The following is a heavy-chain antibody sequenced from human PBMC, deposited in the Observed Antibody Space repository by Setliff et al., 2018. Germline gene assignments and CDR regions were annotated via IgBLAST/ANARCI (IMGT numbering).Heavy chain of an antibody. V-gene: IGHV3-7*03. J-gene: IGHJ4*02. CDR2: IKQDGSEK. D-gene: IGHD5-18*01. CDR1: GFTFTIYW. CDR3: ARGGYSRFDY. Sequence: GSLSLSCAASGFTFTIYWMSWVRQAPGKGLEWVANIKQDGSEKYYVDSVKGRFTISRDNAKNSLYLQMNSLRAEDTAVYYCARGGYSRFDYWGQGILVTVSS.